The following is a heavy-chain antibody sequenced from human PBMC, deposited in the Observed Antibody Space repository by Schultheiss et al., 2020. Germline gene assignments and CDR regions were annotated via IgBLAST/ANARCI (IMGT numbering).Heavy chain of an antibody. CDR3: ARDLATVPPDYYYYYGMDV. D-gene: IGHD4-11*01. Sequence: GGSLRLSCAASGFTFSDYYMSWIRQAPGKGLEWVSDISSSGSTRYYADSVKGRFTISSDNAKNSLYLQMNSLRAEDTAVYYCARDLATVPPDYYYYYGMDVWGKGTTVTVSS. J-gene: IGHJ6*04. V-gene: IGHV3-11*01. CDR1: GFTFSDYY. CDR2: ISSSGSTR.